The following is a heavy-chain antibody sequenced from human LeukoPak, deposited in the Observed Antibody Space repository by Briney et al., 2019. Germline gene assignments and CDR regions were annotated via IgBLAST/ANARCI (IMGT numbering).Heavy chain of an antibody. CDR3: ARGVFYGMDV. CDR2: ISYDGSNK. CDR1: GFTFSSYG. V-gene: IGHV3-30*03. J-gene: IGHJ6*02. Sequence: GGSLRLSCAASGFTFSSYGMHWVRQAPGKGLEWVAVISYDGSNKYYADSVKGRFTISRDNSKNTLYLQMNSLRAEDTAVYYCARGVFYGMDVWGQGTTVTVSS.